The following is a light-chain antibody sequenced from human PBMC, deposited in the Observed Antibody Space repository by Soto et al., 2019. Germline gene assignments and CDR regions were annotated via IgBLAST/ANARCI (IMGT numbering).Light chain of an antibody. CDR3: QQYGGSYT. CDR1: QSVSSSY. V-gene: IGKV3-20*01. J-gene: IGKJ5*01. CDR2: GAS. Sequence: EIVLTQSPGTLSLSPGERATLSCRASQSVSSSYLAWYQQKPGQAPRLLIYGASSRAPGIPDRFSGSGSATDFTLTISRLEPEDFAVYYCQQYGGSYTFGQGTRLEIK.